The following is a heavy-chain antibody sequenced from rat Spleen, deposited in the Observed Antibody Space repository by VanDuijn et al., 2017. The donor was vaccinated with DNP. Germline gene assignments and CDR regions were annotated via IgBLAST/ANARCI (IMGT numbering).Heavy chain of an antibody. V-gene: IGHV2S12*01. CDR1: GFSLTDSS. J-gene: IGHJ2*01. CDR3: ARLIPRDY. CDR2: ISSGGST. D-gene: IGHD2-1*01. Sequence: VQLKESGPGPVQPSQTLSLTCTVSGFSLTDSSVHWVRQPPGKGLEWIAAISSGGSTYYNSGLKSRLSISRDTSKSQVFLKMNSLQTEDTAMYFCARLIPRDYWGQGVMVTVSS.